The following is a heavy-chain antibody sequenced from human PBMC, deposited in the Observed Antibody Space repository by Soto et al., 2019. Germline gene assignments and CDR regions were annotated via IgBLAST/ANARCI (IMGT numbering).Heavy chain of an antibody. Sequence: QVQLVESGGGVVQPGRSLRLSCAASGFTFSIYAMHWVRQAPGKGLEWVAVISYDGSNKYYADSVKGRFTISRDNSKNPVYLQMNRLRGEDSGVYYCAREYSDGWFDPWGQGTLVTVSS. V-gene: IGHV3-30-3*01. D-gene: IGHD2-21*01. CDR2: ISYDGSNK. J-gene: IGHJ5*02. CDR3: AREYSDGWFDP. CDR1: GFTFSIYA.